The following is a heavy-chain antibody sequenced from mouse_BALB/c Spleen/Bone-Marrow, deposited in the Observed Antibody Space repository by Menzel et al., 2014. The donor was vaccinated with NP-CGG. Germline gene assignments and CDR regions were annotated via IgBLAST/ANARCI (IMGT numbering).Heavy chain of an antibody. CDR1: GFTFSSFG. D-gene: IGHD1-1*01. V-gene: IGHV5-17*02. CDR2: ISGGSSII. Sequence: EVKLVESGGGLVQPGGSRKLSCAASGFTFSSFGMHWVRQAPEKGLEWVAYISGGSSIIYYADTVKGRFTISRDNPKNTLFLQMTSLRSEDTAIYYCARKDYFSYAAMDYWGQGTSVTVSS. CDR3: ARKDYFSYAAMDY. J-gene: IGHJ4*01.